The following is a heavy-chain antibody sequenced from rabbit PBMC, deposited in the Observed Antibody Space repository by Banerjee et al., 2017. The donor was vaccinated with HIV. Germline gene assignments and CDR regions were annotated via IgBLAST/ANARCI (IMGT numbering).Heavy chain of an antibody. Sequence: SGGDLVKPEGSLTLTCTASGFTIRSSYWICWVRQAPGKGPEWIACIDVGSSGNTYYASWAKGRFTISKTSSTTVTLQMTSLTAADTATYFCVRGSSYYSYYYVMDLWGQGTLVTVS. D-gene: IGHD8-1*01. CDR2: IDVGSSGNT. J-gene: IGHJ6*01. CDR3: VRGSSYYSYYYVMDL. V-gene: IGHV1S45*01. CDR1: GFTIRSSYW.